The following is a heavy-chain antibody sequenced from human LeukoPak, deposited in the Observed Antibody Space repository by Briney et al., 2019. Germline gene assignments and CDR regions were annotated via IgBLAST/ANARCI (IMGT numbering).Heavy chain of an antibody. V-gene: IGHV4-39*07. D-gene: IGHD3-22*01. CDR2: IYHSGST. CDR1: GGSISSGDYY. J-gene: IGHJ4*02. Sequence: SETLSLTCTVSGGSISSGDYYWSWIRQPPGKGLEWIGEIYHSGSTNYNPSLKSRVTISVDKSKNQFSLKLSSVTAADTAVYYCASRGGYYLYYFDYWGQGTLVTVSS. CDR3: ASRGGYYLYYFDY.